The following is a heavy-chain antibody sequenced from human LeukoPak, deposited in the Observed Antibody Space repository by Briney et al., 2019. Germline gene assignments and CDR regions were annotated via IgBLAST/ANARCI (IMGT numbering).Heavy chain of an antibody. D-gene: IGHD2-15*01. CDR1: GGSVSGYY. CDR2: VYYSGST. CDR3: ARIHRYCSGGACYVLDN. V-gene: IGHV4-59*02. Sequence: PSETLSLTCVVSGGSVSGYYWGWIRQPPGRGLGWIGYVYYSGSTNYNPSFKSRITISVDTSRNQFSLQLSSVTAADTAVYYCARIHRYCSGGACYVLDNWGQGTLVAVSS. J-gene: IGHJ4*02.